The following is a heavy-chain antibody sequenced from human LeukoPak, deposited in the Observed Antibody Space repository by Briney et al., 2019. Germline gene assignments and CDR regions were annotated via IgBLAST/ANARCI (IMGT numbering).Heavy chain of an antibody. CDR3: ARGLAAAAAVTIDY. D-gene: IGHD6-13*01. Sequence: VASVKVSCKASGGTFSSYAINWVRQAPGQGLEWMAGIIPIFGTTKYAQKFQGRVTITADESTSTAYMQLSSLRSEDTAVYYCARGLAAAAAVTIDYWGQGTLVTVSS. V-gene: IGHV1-69*13. CDR1: GGTFSSYA. J-gene: IGHJ4*02. CDR2: IIPIFGTT.